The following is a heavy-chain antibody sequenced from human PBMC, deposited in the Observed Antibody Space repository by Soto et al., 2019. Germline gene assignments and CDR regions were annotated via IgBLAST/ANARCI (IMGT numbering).Heavy chain of an antibody. CDR2: ISGSGGST. J-gene: IGHJ6*02. V-gene: IGHV3-23*01. Sequence: GLSRRLSCAAYGFSVNSYAMSCVSQPPEKGLEWVSAISGSGGSTYYADSVKGRFTISRDNSKNTLYLQMNSLRAEDTAVYYCAKDLGVQRPHLGGMDVWGQGTTVTVSS. CDR1: GFSVNSYA. CDR3: AKDLGVQRPHLGGMDV. D-gene: IGHD6-6*01.